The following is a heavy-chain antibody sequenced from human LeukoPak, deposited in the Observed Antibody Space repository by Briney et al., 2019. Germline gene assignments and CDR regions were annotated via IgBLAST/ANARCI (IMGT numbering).Heavy chain of an antibody. Sequence: PSETLSLTCAVYGGSFSGYYWSWFRQPPGKGLEWIGEINHSRSTNYNPSLKSRVTISLDTSKNQFSLKLTSVTAADTAVYYCASPLDMDVWGKGTTVTVSS. J-gene: IGHJ6*03. CDR3: ASPLDMDV. CDR1: GGSFSGYY. CDR2: INHSRST. V-gene: IGHV4-34*01.